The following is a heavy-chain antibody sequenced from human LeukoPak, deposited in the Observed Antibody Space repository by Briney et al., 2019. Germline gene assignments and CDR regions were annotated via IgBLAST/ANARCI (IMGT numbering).Heavy chain of an antibody. J-gene: IGHJ6*03. CDR2: ISTSSSYI. Sequence: GGSLRLSCAASRFTFSSYEMNWVRQAPGKGLEWVSFISTSSSYIHNADSVKGRFTISRDNAENSLYLQMNSLRAEDTAVYYCARAAIAAARIYYYMDVWGKGTTVTVSS. CDR1: RFTFSSYE. V-gene: IGHV3-21*01. CDR3: ARAAIAAARIYYYMDV. D-gene: IGHD6-13*01.